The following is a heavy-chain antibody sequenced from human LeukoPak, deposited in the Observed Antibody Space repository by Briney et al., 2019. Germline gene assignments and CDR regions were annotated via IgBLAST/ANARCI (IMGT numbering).Heavy chain of an antibody. D-gene: IGHD2-21*02. CDR3: ARVWAGGDFPFDY. V-gene: IGHV4-4*02. CDR2: VYHSGST. Sequence: PSETLSLTCAVSGGSISSSNWWSWVRQPLGKGLEWIGEVYHSGSTNYNPSLKSRVTISVDESKNQFSLKLSSVTAADTAVYYCARVWAGGDFPFDYWGQGTLVTVSS. CDR1: GGSISSSNW. J-gene: IGHJ4*02.